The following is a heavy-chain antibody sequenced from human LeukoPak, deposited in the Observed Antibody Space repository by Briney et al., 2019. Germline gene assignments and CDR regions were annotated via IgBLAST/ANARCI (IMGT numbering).Heavy chain of an antibody. CDR1: GFTFSSYS. D-gene: IGHD4-17*01. V-gene: IGHV3-21*01. CDR3: ARDVPYGFTIYYYYGMDV. J-gene: IGHJ6*02. Sequence: PGGSLRLSCAASGFTFSSYSMNWVRQAPGKGLEWVSSISSSSSYIYYADSVKGRFTISRDNAKNSLYLQMNSLRAEDTAVYYCARDVPYGFTIYYYYGMDVWGQGTTVTVSS. CDR2: ISSSSSYI.